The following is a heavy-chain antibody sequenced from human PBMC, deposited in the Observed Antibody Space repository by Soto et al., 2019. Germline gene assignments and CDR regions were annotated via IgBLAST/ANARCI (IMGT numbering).Heavy chain of an antibody. CDR3: ARGYSNYFPYYYGMDV. CDR1: GFTVSSNY. CDR2: IYSGGST. D-gene: IGHD4-4*01. J-gene: IGHJ6*02. Sequence: ESGGGLVQPGGSLRLSCAASGFTVSSNYMSWVRQAPGKGLEWVSVIYSGGSTYYADSVKGRFTISRDNSKNTLYLQMNSLRAEDTAVYYCARGYSNYFPYYYGMDVWGQGTTVTVSS. V-gene: IGHV3-66*01.